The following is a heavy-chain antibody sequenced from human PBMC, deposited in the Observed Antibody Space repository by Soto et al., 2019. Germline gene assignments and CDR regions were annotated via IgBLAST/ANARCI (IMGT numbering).Heavy chain of an antibody. CDR3: TREATFWMKQNWFDP. V-gene: IGHV4-59*01. J-gene: IGHJ5*02. Sequence: SETLSLTCTVSGGSISSYYWSWIRQPPGKGLEWIGYIYYSGSTNYNPSLKSRVTISVDTSKNQFSLKLSSVTAADTAVYYCTREATFWMKQNWFDPWGQGTLVTVSS. D-gene: IGHD3-3*01. CDR2: IYYSGST. CDR1: GGSISSYY.